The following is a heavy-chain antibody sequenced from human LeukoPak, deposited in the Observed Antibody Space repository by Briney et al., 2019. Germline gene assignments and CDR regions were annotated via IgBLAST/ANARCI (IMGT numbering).Heavy chain of an antibody. CDR3: ARDKGNTMIGINWFDP. D-gene: IGHD3-22*01. CDR2: INSDGSST. V-gene: IGHV3-74*01. J-gene: IGHJ5*02. Sequence: GGSLRLSCAASGFTFSSYWMHWVRQAPGKGLVWVSRINSDGSSTSYADSVKGRFTISRDNAKNTLYLQMNSLRTEDTAVYYCARDKGNTMIGINWFDPWGQGTLVTVSS. CDR1: GFTFSSYW.